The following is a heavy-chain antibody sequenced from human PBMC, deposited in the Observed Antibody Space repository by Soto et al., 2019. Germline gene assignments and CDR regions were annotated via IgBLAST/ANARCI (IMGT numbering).Heavy chain of an antibody. J-gene: IGHJ4*02. Sequence: SLRLSCAASGFTFSSYAMSWVRQAPGKGLEWVSAISGSGGSTYYADSVKGRFTISRDNSKNTLYLQMNSLRAEDTAVYYCAKDFDSSGYSFDYWGQGTLVTVSS. CDR3: AKDFDSSGYSFDY. D-gene: IGHD3-22*01. CDR1: GFTFSSYA. V-gene: IGHV3-23*01. CDR2: ISGSGGST.